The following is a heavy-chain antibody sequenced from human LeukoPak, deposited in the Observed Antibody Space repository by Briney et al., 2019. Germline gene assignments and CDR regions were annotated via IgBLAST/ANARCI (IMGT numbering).Heavy chain of an antibody. J-gene: IGHJ4*02. CDR3: ASTSGSYVFDY. D-gene: IGHD1-26*01. CDR2: IYYSGRT. V-gene: IGHV4-59*01. CDR1: GGSISSYY. Sequence: ASETLSLTCTVSGGSISSYYWSWVRQAAGKELEWIAYIYYSGRTNYNPSLKSQVTLSIDTSKNYFSLNLSSVTAAVTAVYYCASTSGSYVFDYWGQGILVTVSS.